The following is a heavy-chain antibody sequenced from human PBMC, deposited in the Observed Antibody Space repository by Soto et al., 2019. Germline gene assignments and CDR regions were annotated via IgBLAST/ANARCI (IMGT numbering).Heavy chain of an antibody. CDR3: ARAYGSGDSNDYYYGMDV. CDR2: IYHSGIT. CDR1: GGSISSGVYS. J-gene: IGHJ6*02. Sequence: SETRSRTWAVSGGSISSGVYSWIWIRQPPGKGLEWIGYIYHSGITYYNPSLKSRVTISVDRSKNQFSLKLSSVTAADTAVYYCARAYGSGDSNDYYYGMDVWGQGTTVTVSS. D-gene: IGHD3-10*01. V-gene: IGHV4-30-2*01.